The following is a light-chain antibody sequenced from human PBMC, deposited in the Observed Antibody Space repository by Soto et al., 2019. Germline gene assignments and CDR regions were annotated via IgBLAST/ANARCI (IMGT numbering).Light chain of an antibody. CDR2: GAS. J-gene: IGKJ2*01. CDR3: QQYNNWPPYT. CDR1: QYISSN. V-gene: IGKV3-15*01. Sequence: ETVMTHSPVTLSVSPGERVTISCRASQYISSNLAWYQQKPGQAPRLLIYGASTRATGFPARFSGSGSGTEFTLTITGLQSEDFAVYYCQQYNNWPPYTFGQGTKLEIK.